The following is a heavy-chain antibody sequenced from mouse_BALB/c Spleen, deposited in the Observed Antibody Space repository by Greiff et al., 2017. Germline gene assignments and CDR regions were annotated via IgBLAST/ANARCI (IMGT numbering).Heavy chain of an antibody. CDR1: GFAFSSYD. Sequence: EVQLVESGGGLVKPGGSLKLSCAASGFAFSSYDMSWVRQTPEKRLEWVAYISSGGGSTYYPDTVKGRFTISRDNAKNTLYLQMSSLKSEDTAMYYCARPGGSTMIIGGPWCAYWGQGTLVTVSA. CDR2: ISSGGGST. V-gene: IGHV5-12-1*01. CDR3: ARPGGSTMIIGGPWCAY. J-gene: IGHJ3*01. D-gene: IGHD2-4*01.